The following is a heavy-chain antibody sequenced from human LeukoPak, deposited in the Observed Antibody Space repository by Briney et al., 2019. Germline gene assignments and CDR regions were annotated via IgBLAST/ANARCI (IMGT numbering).Heavy chain of an antibody. CDR1: GFTFSNYG. CDR2: IRFDGTSK. J-gene: IGHJ6*03. Sequence: GGSLRLSCATSGFTFSNYGMHWVRQAPGKGLEWVAFIRFDGTSKFYADSVKGRFTIFRDDSKNTLYLQMNSLRPEGTAIYYCAKDFAVGATYYYYMDVWGKGTTVTVSS. D-gene: IGHD1-26*01. V-gene: IGHV3-30*02. CDR3: AKDFAVGATYYYYMDV.